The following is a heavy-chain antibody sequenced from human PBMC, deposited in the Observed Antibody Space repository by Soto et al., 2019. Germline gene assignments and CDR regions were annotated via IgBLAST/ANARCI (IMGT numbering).Heavy chain of an antibody. V-gene: IGHV3-23*04. CDR1: GFMFSGYA. J-gene: IGHJ5*02. CDR3: VKDLAASGWFDP. D-gene: IGHD2-15*01. CDR2: VSNSGTST. Sequence: VQLVQSGAEVKKPGESLTLSCAASGFMFSGYAMSWVRQAPGKGLEWVSAVSNSGTSTSYADSVKGRFTISRDNSKNTLYLQMSSLGAEDTALYYCVKDLAASGWFDPWGQGTLVIVSS.